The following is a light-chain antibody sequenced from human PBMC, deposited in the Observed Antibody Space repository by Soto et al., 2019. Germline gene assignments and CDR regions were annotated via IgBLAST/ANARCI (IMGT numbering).Light chain of an antibody. CDR3: QQYYTTPRT. J-gene: IGKJ1*01. CDR2: WAS. V-gene: IGKV4-1*01. Sequence: DIVMTQSPGSLAVSLGERATLNCKSSQSVLYSANNKNYLAWYQQKPGQPPKLLIYWASTRESGVPDRFSGRGSGTDFTLTISSLQAEDVAVYFCQQYYTTPRTFGQGTKVEIK. CDR1: QSVLYSANNKNY.